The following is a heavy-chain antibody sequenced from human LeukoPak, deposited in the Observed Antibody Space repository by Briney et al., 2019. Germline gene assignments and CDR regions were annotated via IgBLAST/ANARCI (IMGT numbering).Heavy chain of an antibody. CDR2: IYYSGST. CDR3: ARQGIVGWFDP. J-gene: IGHJ5*02. CDR1: GGSISSYY. D-gene: IGHD2-21*01. Sequence: PSETLSLTCTVSGGSISSYYWSWLRQPPGKGLEWIGYIYYSGSTSYNPSLKSRVTISVDTSKNQFSLKLSSVTAADTAVYYCARQGIVGWFDPWGQGTLVTVSS. V-gene: IGHV4-59*08.